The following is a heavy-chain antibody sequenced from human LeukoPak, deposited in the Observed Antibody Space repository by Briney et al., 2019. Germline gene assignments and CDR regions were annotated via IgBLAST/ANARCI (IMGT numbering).Heavy chain of an antibody. CDR3: AKASSYAYTPFDY. D-gene: IGHD3-16*01. CDR1: GFTFSNYA. CDR2: ISGSASST. V-gene: IGHV3-23*01. Sequence: GGSLRLSCAASGFTFSNYAMSWVRQAPGKGLEWVSEISGSASSTHYADSVKGRFTISRDSSKKTLHLQMNSLRAEDTAVYYCAKASSYAYTPFDYWGQGTLVIVSS. J-gene: IGHJ4*02.